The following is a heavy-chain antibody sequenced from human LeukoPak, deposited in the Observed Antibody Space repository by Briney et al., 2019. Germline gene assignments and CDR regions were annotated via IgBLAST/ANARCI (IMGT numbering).Heavy chain of an antibody. J-gene: IGHJ3*02. CDR3: ARDWDYYDSSGYGTDAFDI. CDR2: IYYSGST. V-gene: IGHV4-31*03. Sequence: SETLSLTCTVSGGSISSGGYYWSWIRQHPGKGLEWIGYIYYSGSTYYNPSLKSRVTISVDTSKNQFSLKLSSVTAADTAVYYCARDWDYYDSSGYGTDAFDIWGQGTMVTVSS. CDR1: GGSISSGGYY. D-gene: IGHD3-22*01.